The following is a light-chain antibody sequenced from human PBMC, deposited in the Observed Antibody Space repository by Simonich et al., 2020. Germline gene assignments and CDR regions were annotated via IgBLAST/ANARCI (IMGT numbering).Light chain of an antibody. CDR3: QQYYSTPYT. CDR2: WAS. J-gene: IGKJ2*01. Sequence: DIVMTQSPESLAVSLGESATINCKSSQSVLYSSNNKNYLAWYQQKPGQPPKLLIYWASTRESGVPDRFSGSGSGTYFTLTISSLQAEDVAVYYCQQYYSTPYTFGQGTKLEIK. V-gene: IGKV4-1*01. CDR1: QSVLYSSNNKNY.